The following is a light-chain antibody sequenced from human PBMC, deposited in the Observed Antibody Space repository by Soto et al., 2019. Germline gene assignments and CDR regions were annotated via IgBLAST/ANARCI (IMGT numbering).Light chain of an antibody. J-gene: IGKJ4*01. V-gene: IGKV3-11*01. CDR2: DAS. Sequence: EIVLTQSPATLSLSPGERATLSCRASQSVSSYLAWYQQKPGQAPRLLIYDASYSATGIPARFSRSGSGTDFTLTISSLEPEDFAVYYWQQRSNWPPLTFGGGTKVEIK. CDR3: QQRSNWPPLT. CDR1: QSVSSY.